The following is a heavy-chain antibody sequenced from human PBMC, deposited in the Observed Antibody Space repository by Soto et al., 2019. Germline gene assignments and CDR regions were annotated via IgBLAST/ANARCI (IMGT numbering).Heavy chain of an antibody. D-gene: IGHD3-10*01. J-gene: IGHJ4*02. CDR3: ARHNYGSGSTYFDY. Sequence: SITCVVSGDSLSSYYWCWIRQPPGKGLEWIGYIYYSGSTNYNPSLKSRVTISVDASKNQFSLKLNSMTAADTAVYYCARHNYGSGSTYFDYWGQGTLVTVSS. CDR2: IYYSGST. V-gene: IGHV4-59*08. CDR1: GDSLSSYY.